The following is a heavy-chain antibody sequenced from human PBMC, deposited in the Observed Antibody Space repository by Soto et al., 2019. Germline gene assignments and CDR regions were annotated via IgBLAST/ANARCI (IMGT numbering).Heavy chain of an antibody. CDR1: GGSFSGYY. V-gene: IGHV4-34*01. CDR3: ARSSDFWSGYYFDY. CDR2: INHSGST. D-gene: IGHD3-3*01. Sequence: SETLSLTCAVYGGSFSGYYWSWIRQPPGKGLEWIGEINHSGSTNYNPSLKSRVTISVDTSKNQFSLKLSSVTATDTAVYYCARSSDFWSGYYFDYWGQGTLVTVSS. J-gene: IGHJ4*02.